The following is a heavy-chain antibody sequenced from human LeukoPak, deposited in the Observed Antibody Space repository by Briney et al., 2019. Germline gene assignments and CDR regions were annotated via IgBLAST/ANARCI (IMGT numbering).Heavy chain of an antibody. CDR3: ARDHCGSGGKYGMDV. V-gene: IGHV4-39*07. CDR2: IYYSGST. J-gene: IGHJ6*02. CDR1: GGSISSSSYY. Sequence: SETLSLTCTVSGGSISSSSYYWGWIRQPPGKGLEWIGSIYYSGSTYYNPSLKSRVTISVDTSKNQFSLKLSSVTAADTAVYYCARDHCGSGGKYGMDVWGQGTTVTVSS. D-gene: IGHD3-10*01.